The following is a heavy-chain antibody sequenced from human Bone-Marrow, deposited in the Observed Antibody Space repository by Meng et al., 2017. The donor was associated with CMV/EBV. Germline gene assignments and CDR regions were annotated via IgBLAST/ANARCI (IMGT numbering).Heavy chain of an antibody. CDR3: ARVRAAFDIDVGTLEH. J-gene: IGHJ4*02. CDR1: GFTFSNYW. D-gene: IGHD1-7*01. Sequence: GESLKISCAASGFTFSNYWMSWVRQAPGKGLEWVANIKEDGSEKYYVDSVKGRFTISRDNAENSLYLQMSSLRAEDTALYFCARVRAAFDIDVGTLEHWGQGVLVTVSS. V-gene: IGHV3-7*03. CDR2: IKEDGSEK.